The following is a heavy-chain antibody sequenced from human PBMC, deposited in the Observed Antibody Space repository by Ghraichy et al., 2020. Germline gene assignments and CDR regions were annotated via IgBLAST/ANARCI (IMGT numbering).Heavy chain of an antibody. CDR1: GGSISSYY. CDR2: IYYSGST. CDR3: ARDEGLYYYDSSGAFDI. J-gene: IGHJ3*02. D-gene: IGHD3-22*01. V-gene: IGHV4-59*01. Sequence: ETLSLTCTVSGGSISSYYWSWIRQPPGKGLEWIGYIYYSGSTNYNPSLKSRVTISVDTSKNQFSLKLSSVTAADTAVYYCARDEGLYYYDSSGAFDIWGQGTVVTVSS.